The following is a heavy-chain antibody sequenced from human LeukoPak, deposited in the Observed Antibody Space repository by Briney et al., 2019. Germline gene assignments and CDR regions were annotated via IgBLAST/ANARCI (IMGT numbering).Heavy chain of an antibody. CDR2: IYYSGST. Sequence: PSETLSLTCTVSGASISSSSYYWGWIRQPPGKGLEWIGSIYYSGSTYYNPSLKSRVTISVDTSKNQFSLKLSSVTAADTAVYYCARGWGAIAVAQDYWGQGTLVTASS. V-gene: IGHV4-39*07. CDR1: GASISSSSYY. D-gene: IGHD6-19*01. CDR3: ARGWGAIAVAQDY. J-gene: IGHJ4*02.